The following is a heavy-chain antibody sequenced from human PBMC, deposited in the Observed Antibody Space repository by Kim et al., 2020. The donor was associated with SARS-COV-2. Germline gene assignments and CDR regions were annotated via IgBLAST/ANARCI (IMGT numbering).Heavy chain of an antibody. CDR2: IKSKTYGGTT. D-gene: IGHD3-10*01. Sequence: GGSLRLSCAASGFTFTNAWMTWVRQAPGKGLEWVGRIKSKTYGGTTDYAAPVKGRCTISRDDSKNTLYLQMNSLKSEDTAVYYCITDRVWFGERVDDAFDIWGQGTMVTVSS. V-gene: IGHV3-15*01. CDR1: GFTFTNAW. J-gene: IGHJ3*02. CDR3: ITDRVWFGERVDDAFDI.